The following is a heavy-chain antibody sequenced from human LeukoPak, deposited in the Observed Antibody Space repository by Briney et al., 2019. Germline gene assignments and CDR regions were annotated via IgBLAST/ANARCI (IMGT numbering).Heavy chain of an antibody. Sequence: ASVKVSCKASGYIFTGYYMHWVRQAPGQGLEWMGWINPNSGGTNYAQKFQGRVTMTRDTSISTAYMELNRLRSDDTAVYYCARTIVVVPAAINYWGQGTLVTVSS. CDR1: GYIFTGYY. CDR3: ARTIVVVPAAINY. CDR2: INPNSGGT. J-gene: IGHJ4*02. V-gene: IGHV1-2*02. D-gene: IGHD2-2*01.